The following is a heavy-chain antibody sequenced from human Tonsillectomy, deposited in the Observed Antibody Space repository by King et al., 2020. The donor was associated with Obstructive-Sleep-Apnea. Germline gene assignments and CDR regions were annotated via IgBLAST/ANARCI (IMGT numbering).Heavy chain of an antibody. CDR1: GFTFSSYA. D-gene: IGHD3-22*01. J-gene: IGHJ4*02. Sequence: VQLVESGGGVVQPGRSLRLSCAASGFTFSSYAMHWVRQAPGKGLECVAVISYDGSNKYYADSVKGRFTISRDNSKNTLYLQMNSLRAEDTAVYYFAGLYYYDSSGYSDFDYWGQGTLVTVSS. CDR3: AGLYYYDSSGYSDFDY. V-gene: IGHV3-30*04. CDR2: ISYDGSNK.